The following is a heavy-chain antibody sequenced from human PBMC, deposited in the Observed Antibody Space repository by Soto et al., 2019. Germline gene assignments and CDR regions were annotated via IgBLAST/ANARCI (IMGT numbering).Heavy chain of an antibody. D-gene: IGHD3-10*01. J-gene: IGHJ6*01. Sequence: GESLRLSCAASGFTFSSYWMHWVRQAPGKGLVWVSRMNEDGGTTDYADSVKGRFTVSRDNAKNTLYLQMNSLRVEDTAVYYCASGLSGRADVWGQGTTVTVSS. CDR3: ASGLSGRADV. CDR2: MNEDGGTT. CDR1: GFTFSSYW. V-gene: IGHV3-74*01.